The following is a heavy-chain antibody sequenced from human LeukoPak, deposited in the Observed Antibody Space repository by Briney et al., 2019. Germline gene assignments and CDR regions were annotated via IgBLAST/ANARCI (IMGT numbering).Heavy chain of an antibody. CDR3: ATLTSIAARGYYYYYMDV. CDR1: GYTLTELS. D-gene: IGHD6-6*01. CDR2: FDPEDGET. V-gene: IGHV1-24*01. Sequence: ASVTVSCKVSGYTLTELSMHWVRQAPGKGLEWMGGFDPEDGETIYAQKFQGRVTMTEDTSTDTAYMELSSLRSEDTAVYYCATLTSIAARGYYYYYMDVWGKRTTVTVSS. J-gene: IGHJ6*03.